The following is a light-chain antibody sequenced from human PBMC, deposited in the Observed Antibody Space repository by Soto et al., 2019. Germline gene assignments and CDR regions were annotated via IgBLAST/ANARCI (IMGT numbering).Light chain of an antibody. CDR1: QSVSSSY. J-gene: IGKJ3*01. V-gene: IGKV3-20*01. Sequence: DIVLTQSPGTLSVSPGDRVTLSCRASQSVSSSYLAWYQQKPGQAPRLLFYSASRRATGVPDRFSGSGSGTDFTLTISRLEPEDFAVYYCQQYGSSPRTFGPGTKVDI. CDR2: SAS. CDR3: QQYGSSPRT.